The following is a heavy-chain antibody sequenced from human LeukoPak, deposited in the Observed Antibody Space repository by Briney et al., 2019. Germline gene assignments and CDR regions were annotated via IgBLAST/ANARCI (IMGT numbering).Heavy chain of an antibody. Sequence: GGSLRLSCAASGFSFSSHGMSWVRQAPGKGLEWVSGIIGGAGGTYYADSVKGRFTISRDNAKNSLFLQMNSLRAEDTAVYYCARNRNDYGDYVYDYWGQGTLVTVSS. V-gene: IGHV3-23*01. CDR1: GFSFSSHG. CDR2: IIGGAGGT. CDR3: ARNRNDYGDYVYDY. J-gene: IGHJ4*02. D-gene: IGHD4-17*01.